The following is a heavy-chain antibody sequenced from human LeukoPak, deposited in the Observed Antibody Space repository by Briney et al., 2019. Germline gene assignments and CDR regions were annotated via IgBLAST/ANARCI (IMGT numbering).Heavy chain of an antibody. Sequence: GGSLRLSCAASGFTFSSYGMHWVRQAPGKGLEWVAFIQYDGSNKYYADSVKGRFTISRDNSKNTLYLQMNSLRAEDTAVYYCAKDLRLSGFDYWGQGTLVTVSS. CDR1: GFTFSSYG. D-gene: IGHD3-3*02. CDR2: IQYDGSNK. CDR3: AKDLRLSGFDY. J-gene: IGHJ4*02. V-gene: IGHV3-30*02.